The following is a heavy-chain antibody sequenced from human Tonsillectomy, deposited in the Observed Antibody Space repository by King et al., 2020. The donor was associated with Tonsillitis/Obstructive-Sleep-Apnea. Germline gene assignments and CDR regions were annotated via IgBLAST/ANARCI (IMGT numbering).Heavy chain of an antibody. J-gene: IGHJ4*02. CDR3: ARDASGTYDERNFDY. CDR1: GGSITSYY. Sequence: VQLQESGPGLVKPSETLSLTCTVSGGSITSYYWSWIRQPPGKGLEWIGYVYYTGGTNYNPTLKSRITISVDTSKNQFSLKLRSVTAADTAVYYCARDASGTYDERNFDYWGQGTLVTVSS. V-gene: IGHV4-59*01. CDR2: VYYTGGT. D-gene: IGHD1-26*01.